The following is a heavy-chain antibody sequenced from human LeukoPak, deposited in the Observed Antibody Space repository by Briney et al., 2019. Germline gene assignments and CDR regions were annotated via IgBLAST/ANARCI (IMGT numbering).Heavy chain of an antibody. D-gene: IGHD3-10*01. Sequence: GGSLRLSCAASGFTFSSYGMHWVRQAPGKGLEWVAFIRYDGSNKYYADSVKGRFTISRDNAKNSLYLQVNSLRAEDTAVYYRARDGPSIIRGVIRGAVAYYYYYMDVWGKGTTVTISS. V-gene: IGHV3-30*02. CDR1: GFTFSSYG. CDR2: IRYDGSNK. J-gene: IGHJ6*03. CDR3: ARDGPSIIRGVIRGAVAYYYYYMDV.